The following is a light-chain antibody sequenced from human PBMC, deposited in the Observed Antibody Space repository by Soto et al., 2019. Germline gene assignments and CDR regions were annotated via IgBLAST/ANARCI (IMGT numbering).Light chain of an antibody. CDR1: SSNIGNNY. CDR2: DNN. J-gene: IGLJ1*01. CDR3: GTWKSSLSADV. Sequence: QSVLTQPPSVSAAPGQKVTISCSGSSSNIGNNYVSWYQQLPGTAPKLLIYDNNKRPSGIPDRFSDFKSGTSATLGITGLQTGDEADYYCGTWKSSLSADVFGTGTKVTVL. V-gene: IGLV1-51*01.